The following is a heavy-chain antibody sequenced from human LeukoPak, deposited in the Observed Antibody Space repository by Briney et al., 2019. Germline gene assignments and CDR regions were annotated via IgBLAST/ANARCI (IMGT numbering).Heavy chain of an antibody. CDR2: IGWNSGTI. CDR1: GFTFDDYA. J-gene: IGHJ3*02. Sequence: GGSLRLSCAASGFTFDDYAMHWVRQAPGKGLEWVSGIGWNSGTIGYADSVKGRFSISRDNAKNSLYLQMNSLRVEDMALCYCAKVQDSSGQDAFDIWGQGTMVTVSS. CDR3: AKVQDSSGQDAFDI. D-gene: IGHD6-19*01. V-gene: IGHV3-9*03.